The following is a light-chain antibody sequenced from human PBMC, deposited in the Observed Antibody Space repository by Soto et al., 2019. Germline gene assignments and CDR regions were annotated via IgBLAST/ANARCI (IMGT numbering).Light chain of an antibody. Sequence: ELVMAQSPAPPSVSPGERATLSCRASQSVSSYLAWFQQKPGQAPRLLICDASTRATGIPVRFSGSGSGTEFTLTISSLQSEDFGVYYCQQNKDWPGTFGQGTKVDIK. CDR1: QSVSSY. CDR2: DAS. V-gene: IGKV3-15*01. CDR3: QQNKDWPGT. J-gene: IGKJ1*01.